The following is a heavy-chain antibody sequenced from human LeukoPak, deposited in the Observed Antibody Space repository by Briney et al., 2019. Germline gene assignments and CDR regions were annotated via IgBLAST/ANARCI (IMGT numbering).Heavy chain of an antibody. CDR1: GFTFSSYA. J-gene: IGHJ6*02. V-gene: IGHV3-30-3*01. CDR2: ISYDGSNK. CDR3: ARAYYDLYGMDV. Sequence: PGGSLRLSCAASGFTFSSYAMHWVRQAPGKGLEWVAVISYDGSNKYYADSVEGRFTISRDNSKNTLYLQMNSLRAEDTAVYYCARAYYDLYGMDVWGQGTTVTVSS.